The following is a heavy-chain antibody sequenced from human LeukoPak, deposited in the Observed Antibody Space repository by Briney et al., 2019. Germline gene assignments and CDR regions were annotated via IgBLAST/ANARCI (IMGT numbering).Heavy chain of an antibody. V-gene: IGHV3-21*01. D-gene: IGHD5-12*01. CDR1: GFTFSSYS. Sequence: GGSLRLSCAASGFTFSSYSMNWVRQAPGKGLEWVSSISSSSSYIYYADSVKGRFTISRDNAKNSLYLQMNSLRAEDTAVYYXARXGGXSGYGAYYFDYWGQGTLVTVSS. CDR3: ARXGGXSGYGAYYFDY. CDR2: ISSSSSYI. J-gene: IGHJ4*02.